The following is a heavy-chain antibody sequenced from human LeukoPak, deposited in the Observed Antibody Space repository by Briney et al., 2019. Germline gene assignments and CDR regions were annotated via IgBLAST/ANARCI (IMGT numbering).Heavy chain of an antibody. J-gene: IGHJ4*02. D-gene: IGHD3-10*01. CDR2: IYHDGRT. CDR3: ARGLKKVLLWFGGYKFDY. Sequence: SETLSLTCTVSGYSISSGYCWGWIRPPPGKGLEWIGTIYHDGRTYFNPSLKSRVTISVDTSKNQFSLKLSSVTAADTAVYYCARGLKKVLLWFGGYKFDYWGQGTLVTVSS. CDR1: GYSISSGYC. V-gene: IGHV4-38-2*02.